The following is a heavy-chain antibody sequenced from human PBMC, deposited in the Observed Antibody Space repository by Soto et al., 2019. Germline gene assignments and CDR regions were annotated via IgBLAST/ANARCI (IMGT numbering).Heavy chain of an antibody. D-gene: IGHD5-12*01. J-gene: IGHJ4*02. Sequence: EVQLVESGGGLVQPGGSLRLSCAASGFNFSSHWMHWVRQTPGKGLVWLSRISGSGRMTTYADSVKGRFIISRDNAKNTLYLQIDTPTAEDTAVYYCAREVAISPHFDCRGQGTLVTVSS. CDR2: ISGSGRMT. V-gene: IGHV3-74*03. CDR1: GFNFSSHW. CDR3: AREVAISPHFDC.